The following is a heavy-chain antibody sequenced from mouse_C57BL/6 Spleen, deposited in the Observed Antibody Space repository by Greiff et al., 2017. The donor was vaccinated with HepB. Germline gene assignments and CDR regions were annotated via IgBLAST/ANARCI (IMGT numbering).Heavy chain of an antibody. CDR2: IYPGDGDT. J-gene: IGHJ4*01. D-gene: IGHD1-1*01. Sequence: VQLQESGAELVKPGASVKISCKASGYAFSSYWMNWVKQRPGKGLEWIGQIYPGDGDTNYNGKFKGKATLTADKSSSTAYMQLSSLTSEDSAVYFCARTFTTPQAMDYWGQGTSVTVSS. V-gene: IGHV1-80*01. CDR1: GYAFSSYW. CDR3: ARTFTTPQAMDY.